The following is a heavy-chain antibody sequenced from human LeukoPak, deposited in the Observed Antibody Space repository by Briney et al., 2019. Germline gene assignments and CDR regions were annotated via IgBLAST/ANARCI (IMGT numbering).Heavy chain of an antibody. J-gene: IGHJ3*02. Sequence: GGSLRLSCAASGFTFSSYAMSWVRQAPGKGLEWVSVIYSGGSTYYADSVKGRFTISRDTSKNTLYLQMSSLRAEDTAVYYCARDRPAFDIWGQGTMVTVSS. V-gene: IGHV3-66*01. CDR3: ARDRPAFDI. CDR1: GFTFSSYA. CDR2: IYSGGST.